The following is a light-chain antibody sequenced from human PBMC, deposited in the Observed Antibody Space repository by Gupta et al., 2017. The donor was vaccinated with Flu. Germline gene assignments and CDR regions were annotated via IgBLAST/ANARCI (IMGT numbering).Light chain of an antibody. V-gene: IGKV1-33*01. CDR1: QDVNIY. Sequence: PSSRSASLGDRVTSTCQASQDVNIYLNWYQQKPGKAPYLMIFDASHLETGVPSRFSGSASGTNFSFTISILHPEDFTTYLCQQDKVLPSTFGGGTRLEMK. CDR3: QQDKVLPST. J-gene: IGKJ4*01. CDR2: DAS.